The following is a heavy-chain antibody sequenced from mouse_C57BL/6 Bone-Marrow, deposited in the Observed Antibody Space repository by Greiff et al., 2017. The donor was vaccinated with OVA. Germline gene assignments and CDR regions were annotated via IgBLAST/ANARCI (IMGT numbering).Heavy chain of an antibody. CDR2: IYPGSGGN. CDR3: TTEGLLYRYYAMDY. V-gene: IGHV1-11*01. D-gene: IGHD2-12*01. CDR1: GYTFTDHI. J-gene: IGHJ4*01. Sequence: QVQLQQSGAELASPGASVTLSCKASGYTFTDHIMNWVKKRPGQGLEWIGRIYPGSGGNNYNQKFMGKATMTADTSSNTAYLQLSSLTSEDTAVYYCTTEGLLYRYYAMDYWGQGTSVTVSS.